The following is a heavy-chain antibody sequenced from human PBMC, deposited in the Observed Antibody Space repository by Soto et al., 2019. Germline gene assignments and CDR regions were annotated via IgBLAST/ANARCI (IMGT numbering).Heavy chain of an antibody. Sequence: SETLSLTCNVSGVSISSHYWTWIRQPPGKGLEWIAYIYYSGSVSYNPSLKSRLSISISRSKMQFSLKLTSVTSSDTGVSYCASSPSLNWFDAWGQGTLVTVSS. CDR1: GVSISSHY. CDR2: IYYSGSV. J-gene: IGHJ5*02. CDR3: ASSPSLNWFDA. V-gene: IGHV4-59*11.